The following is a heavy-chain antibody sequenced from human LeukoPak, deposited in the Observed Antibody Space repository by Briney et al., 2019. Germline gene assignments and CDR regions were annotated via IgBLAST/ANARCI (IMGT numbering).Heavy chain of an antibody. CDR3: ARHRDTVISFNY. V-gene: IGHV4-39*01. D-gene: IGHD5-18*01. Sequence: SETLSLTCTVSGGSISSSSYYWGWIRQPPGKGLEWIGSIYSSGNTYYNPSLKSRVTISVDTPKDEFSLKLSSVTAADTAVYFCARHRDTVISFNYWGQGTLVTVSS. J-gene: IGHJ4*02. CDR1: GGSISSSSYY. CDR2: IYSSGNT.